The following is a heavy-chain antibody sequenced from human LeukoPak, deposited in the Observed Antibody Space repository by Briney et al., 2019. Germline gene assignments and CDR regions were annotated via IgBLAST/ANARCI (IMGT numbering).Heavy chain of an antibody. J-gene: IGHJ4*02. V-gene: IGHV4-34*01. CDR2: IDHSGST. Sequence: PSETLSLTCAVYGGSFSGYYWRWIRQPPGKGLEWIGEIDHSGSTNYNPSLKSRVTISVDTSKNQFSLKLSSVTAADTAVYYCARGPRWWCRSTSCYGYYFDYWGQGTLVTVSS. CDR1: GGSFSGYY. CDR3: ARGPRWWCRSTSCYGYYFDY. D-gene: IGHD2-2*01.